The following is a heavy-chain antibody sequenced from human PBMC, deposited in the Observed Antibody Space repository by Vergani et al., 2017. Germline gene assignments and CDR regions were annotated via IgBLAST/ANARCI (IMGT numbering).Heavy chain of an antibody. J-gene: IGHJ3*02. D-gene: IGHD3-3*01. CDR3: AREGITIFVVVIDDAFDI. CDR2: INSDGSST. Sequence: EVQLVESGGGLVQPGGSLRLSCAASGFTFSSYWMHWVRQAPGKGLVWVSRINSDGSSTSYADSVKGRFTISRDNAKNTLYLQMNSLRAEDTAVYYCAREGITIFVVVIDDAFDIWGQGTMVTVSS. CDR1: GFTFSSYW. V-gene: IGHV3-74*01.